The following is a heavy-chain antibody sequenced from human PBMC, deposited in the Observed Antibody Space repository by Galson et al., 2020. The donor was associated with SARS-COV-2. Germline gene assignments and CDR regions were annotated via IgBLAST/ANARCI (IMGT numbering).Heavy chain of an antibody. CDR2: INHSGST. V-gene: IGHV4-34*01. CDR3: ARRRLNRYDSSGYYYACGAFDI. CDR1: GGSFSGYY. Sequence: SETLSLTCAVYGGSFSGYYWSWIRQPPGKGLEWIGEINHSGSTNYNPSLKSRVTISVDTSKNQFSLKLSSVTAADTAVYYCARRRLNRYDSSGYYYACGAFDIWGQGTMVTVSS. D-gene: IGHD3-22*01. J-gene: IGHJ3*02.